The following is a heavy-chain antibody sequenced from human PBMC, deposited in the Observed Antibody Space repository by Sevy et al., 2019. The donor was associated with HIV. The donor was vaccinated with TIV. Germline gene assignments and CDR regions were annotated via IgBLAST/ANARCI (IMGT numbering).Heavy chain of an antibody. CDR2: ISSSGSTI. CDR1: GFTFSNYA. CDR3: ARGGRYDSPPAGFDY. Sequence: GGSLRLSCAASGFTFSNYAMSWVRQAPGKGLEWVSYISSSGSTIYYSDSVKGRFTISRDNAKNSLYLQMNSLRAEDTAVYYCARGGRYDSPPAGFDYWGQGTLVTVSS. V-gene: IGHV3-11*04. J-gene: IGHJ4*02. D-gene: IGHD3-22*01.